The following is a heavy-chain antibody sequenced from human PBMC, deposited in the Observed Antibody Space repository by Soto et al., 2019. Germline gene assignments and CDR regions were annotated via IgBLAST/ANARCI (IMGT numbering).Heavy chain of an antibody. CDR1: GFTFSSYA. Sequence: QSGGSLRLSCAASGFTFSSYAMHWVRQAPGKGLEWVAVISYDGSNKYYADSVKGRFTISRDNSKNTLYLQMNSLRAEDTAVYYCARDRVSGYSYGTYYFDYWGQGTLVTVSS. CDR3: ARDRVSGYSYGTYYFDY. V-gene: IGHV3-30-3*01. J-gene: IGHJ4*02. CDR2: ISYDGSNK. D-gene: IGHD5-18*01.